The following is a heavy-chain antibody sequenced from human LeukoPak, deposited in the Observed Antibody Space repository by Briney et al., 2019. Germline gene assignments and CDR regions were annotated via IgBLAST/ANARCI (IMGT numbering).Heavy chain of an antibody. J-gene: IGHJ3*02. CDR1: GFTFSSYG. D-gene: IGHD2-2*01. CDR3: AKEAHIAVVPAALDI. Sequence: GGSLRLSCAASGFTFSSYGMHWVRQAPGKGLEWVAFIRYDGSNKYYADSVKVRFTISRDNSKNTLYLQMNSLRAEDTSVYYCAKEAHIAVVPAALDIWGQETMVTVSS. V-gene: IGHV3-30*02. CDR2: IRYDGSNK.